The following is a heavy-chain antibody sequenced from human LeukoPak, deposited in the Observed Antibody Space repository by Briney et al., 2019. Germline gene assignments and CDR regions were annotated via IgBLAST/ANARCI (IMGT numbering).Heavy chain of an antibody. CDR2: ISGSGGST. D-gene: IGHD6-13*01. J-gene: IGHJ4*02. CDR1: GFTFSSYA. Sequence: GGSLRLSCAASGFTFSSYAMSWVRQAPGKGLEWVSAISGSGGSTYYADSVKGQFTISRDNSKNTLYLQMNSLRAEDTAVYYCAKGVAAAVAFDYWGQGTLVTVSS. V-gene: IGHV3-23*01. CDR3: AKGVAAAVAFDY.